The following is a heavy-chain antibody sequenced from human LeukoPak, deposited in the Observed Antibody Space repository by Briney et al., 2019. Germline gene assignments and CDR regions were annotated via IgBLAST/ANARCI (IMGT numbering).Heavy chain of an antibody. CDR1: GFTFSSYS. CDR2: ISSSSSYI. CDR3: ARAYYGSGSYYQQRFDY. Sequence: GGSLRLSCAASGFTFSSYSMNWVRQAPGKGLEWVSSISSSSSYIYYADSVKGRFTISRDNAKNSLYLQMNSLRAEDTAMYYCARAYYGSGSYYQQRFDYWGQGTLVTVSS. D-gene: IGHD3-10*01. V-gene: IGHV3-21*01. J-gene: IGHJ4*02.